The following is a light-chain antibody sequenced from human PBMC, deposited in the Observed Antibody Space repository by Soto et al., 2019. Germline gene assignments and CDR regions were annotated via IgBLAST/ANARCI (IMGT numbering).Light chain of an antibody. CDR2: KAS. V-gene: IGKV1-5*03. CDR1: QAVNGW. Sequence: GDRVTITCRASQAVNGWLAWYQHKPGKAPSLLIYKASILESGVPSRFSGSGSGTDFTLTISYLQPEDCAAYYCPQTYSVPATFGQGTKVDI. J-gene: IGKJ1*01. CDR3: PQTYSVPAT.